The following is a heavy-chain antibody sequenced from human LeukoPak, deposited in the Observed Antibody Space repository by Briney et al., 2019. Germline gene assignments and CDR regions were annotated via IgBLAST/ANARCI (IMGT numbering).Heavy chain of an antibody. CDR2: IYTSGST. J-gene: IGHJ5*02. CDR1: GGSISSGSYY. V-gene: IGHV4-61*02. CDR3: ARSAVAGRDWFDP. D-gene: IGHD6-19*01. Sequence: SQTLSLTCTVSGGSISSGSYYWSWIRQPAGKGLEWIGRIYTSGSTNYNPSLKSRVTISVDTSKNQFSLKLSSVTAADTAVYYCARSAVAGRDWFDPWGQGTLVTVSS.